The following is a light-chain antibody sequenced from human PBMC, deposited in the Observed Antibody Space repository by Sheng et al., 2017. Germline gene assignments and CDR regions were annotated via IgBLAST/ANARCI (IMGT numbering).Light chain of an antibody. Sequence: SYVLTQPPSVSVAPGQTARITCGGNNIGSKSVHWYQQKPGQAPVLVVYADSGRPSGITERFSGSNSGNTATLTISRVEAGDEADYYCQVWDNNSDHPWVFGGGTKLTVL. CDR1: NIGSKS. V-gene: IGLV3-21*02. CDR3: QVWDNNSDHPWV. CDR2: ADS. J-gene: IGLJ3*02.